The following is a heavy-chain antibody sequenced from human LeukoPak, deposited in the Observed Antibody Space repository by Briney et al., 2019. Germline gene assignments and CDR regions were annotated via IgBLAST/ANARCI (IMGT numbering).Heavy chain of an antibody. V-gene: IGHV4-39*01. J-gene: IGHJ4*02. Sequence: AETQSPTCTVSGGSISSSSYYWGRIRQPPGKGLEWIGSIYYSGSTYYNPSLNSRVTISVDTSKNQFSLKLSSVTAADTAVYYCARHGGSIAVGDWGFDYWDQRTLVTVSS. D-gene: IGHD6-19*01. CDR3: ARHGGSIAVGDWGFDY. CDR2: IYYSGST. CDR1: GGSISSSSYY.